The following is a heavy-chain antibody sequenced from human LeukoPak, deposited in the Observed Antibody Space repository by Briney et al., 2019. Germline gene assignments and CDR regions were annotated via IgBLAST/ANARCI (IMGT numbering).Heavy chain of an antibody. J-gene: IGHJ4*02. CDR1: GFTFNNYG. CDR3: ARVTLYGESALDY. D-gene: IGHD4-17*01. Sequence: GGSLRLSCAASGFTFNNYGMNWVRQAPGKGLEWISYISSTGTILYYGDFVRGRFTVSRDNAKNSLYLQMSSLRAEDTAVYYCARVTLYGESALDYWGQGALVTVSS. CDR2: ISSTGTIL. V-gene: IGHV3-48*03.